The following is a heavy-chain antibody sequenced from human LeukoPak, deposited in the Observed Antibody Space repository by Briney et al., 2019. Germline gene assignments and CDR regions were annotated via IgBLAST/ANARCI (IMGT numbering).Heavy chain of an antibody. D-gene: IGHD6-6*01. CDR1: GGSISSYY. Sequence: SETLSLTCIVSGGSISSYYWSWIRQPPGKGLEWIGEINHSGSTNYNPSLKSRVTISVDTSKNQFSLKLSSVTAADTAVYYCARGPRGIAAPLKWFDPWGQGTLVTVSS. CDR3: ARGPRGIAAPLKWFDP. J-gene: IGHJ5*02. V-gene: IGHV4-34*01. CDR2: INHSGST.